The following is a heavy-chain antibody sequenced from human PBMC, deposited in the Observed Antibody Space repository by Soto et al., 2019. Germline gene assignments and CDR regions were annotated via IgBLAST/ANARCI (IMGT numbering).Heavy chain of an antibody. V-gene: IGHV6-1*01. CDR1: GDSVSSDRAA. CDR3: TTTGSNWLEP. J-gene: IGHJ5*02. CDR2: TYYRSKWYN. Sequence: SQTLSLTCAISGDSVSSDRAAYNWIRQSPSRGLEWLGRTYYRSKWYNDYAVSVKSRITIIADTSKNQFSLQLNSVPAEATAVCYCTTTGSNWLEPRGQGPLVSV. D-gene: IGHD2-21*01.